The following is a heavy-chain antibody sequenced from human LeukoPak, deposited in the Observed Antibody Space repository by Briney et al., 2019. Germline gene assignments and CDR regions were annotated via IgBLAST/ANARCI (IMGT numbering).Heavy chain of an antibody. CDR1: GGSFSSSSYY. J-gene: IGHJ4*02. V-gene: IGHV4-39*01. D-gene: IGHD1-26*01. Sequence: SETLSLTCTVSGGSFSSSSYYWGWIRQPPGKGLEWIGSIYYSGSTYYNPSLKSRVTISVDTSKNQFSLKLSSVTAADTAVYYCARHLSGSYSGLDYWGQGTLVTVSS. CDR3: ARHLSGSYSGLDY. CDR2: IYYSGST.